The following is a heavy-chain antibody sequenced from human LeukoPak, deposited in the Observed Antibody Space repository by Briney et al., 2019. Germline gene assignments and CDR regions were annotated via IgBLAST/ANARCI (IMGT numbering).Heavy chain of an antibody. CDR1: GYPFITYE. Sequence: ASVRVSCTTSGYPFITYEINWVRQAAGQGLEWMGWVHPNSGSTDYAQKFQGRVTMTRDTSKSTAYMELSSLRSDDTAVYFCTRGPRNDPWGQGTLVTVSS. V-gene: IGHV1-8*01. CDR2: VHPNSGST. CDR3: TRGPRNDP. J-gene: IGHJ5*02. D-gene: IGHD1-14*01.